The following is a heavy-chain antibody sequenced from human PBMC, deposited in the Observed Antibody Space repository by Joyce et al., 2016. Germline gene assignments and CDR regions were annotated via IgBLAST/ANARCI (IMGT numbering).Heavy chain of an antibody. V-gene: IGHV3-30*18. J-gene: IGHJ4*02. D-gene: IGHD2-2*01. CDR1: GFTFNKYG. CDR2: TSDDRSYK. Sequence: QVQLVESGGGVVQPGRSLSLSCAAFGFTFNKYGMHWVRQAPGKGVEWVAVTSDDRSYKYYADSVKGRFTISRDNSKNTLFLQMNSLRAEDTAVYYCAKGQSPVVPAEIDDYWGQGTLVTVSS. CDR3: AKGQSPVVPAEIDDY.